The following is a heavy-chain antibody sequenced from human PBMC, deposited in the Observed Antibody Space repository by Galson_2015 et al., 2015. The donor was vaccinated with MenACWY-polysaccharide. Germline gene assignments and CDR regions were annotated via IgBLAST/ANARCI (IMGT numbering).Heavy chain of an antibody. D-gene: IGHD5-24*01. Sequence: SVKVSCKASGYTFNSYDINWVRQAPGQGLEWMGWMNPNSGNTGYAQKLQGRVTMTRDTSINTAYMELSSLTSEDTAVYYCARWTARGKPDGFRDHWGLGSQCTVSS. V-gene: IGHV1-8*01. J-gene: IGHJ4*01. CDR3: ARWTARGKPDGFRDH. CDR2: MNPNSGNT. CDR1: GYTFNSYD.